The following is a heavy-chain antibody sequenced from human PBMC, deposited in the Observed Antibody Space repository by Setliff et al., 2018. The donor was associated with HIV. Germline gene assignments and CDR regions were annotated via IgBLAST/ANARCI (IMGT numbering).Heavy chain of an antibody. D-gene: IGHD3-9*01. CDR1: GDSISSYY. J-gene: IGHJ4*02. CDR2: IYYSGST. V-gene: IGHV4-59*01. CDR3: ARGNPDYDILTGYWSHYFDY. Sequence: SETLSLTCTVSGDSISSYYWTWIRQSPGKGLEWIGNIYYSGSTNFNPSLKGRVTISLDTSKNQFSLKLNSVTAADTAVYYCARGNPDYDILTGYWSHYFDYWGQGTLVTSPQ.